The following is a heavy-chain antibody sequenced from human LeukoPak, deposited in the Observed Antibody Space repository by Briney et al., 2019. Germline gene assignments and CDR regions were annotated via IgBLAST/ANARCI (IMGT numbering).Heavy chain of an antibody. J-gene: IGHJ4*02. CDR3: ARACGGDCYSDLDY. V-gene: IGHV4-34*01. Sequence: SETLSLTCTVSGDSMSSYYWSWIRQPPGKGLEWIGEINHSGSTNYNPSLKSRVTISVDTSKNQFSLKLSSVTAADTAVYYCARACGGDCYSDLDYWGQGTLVTVSS. CDR2: INHSGST. D-gene: IGHD2-21*02. CDR1: GDSMSSYY.